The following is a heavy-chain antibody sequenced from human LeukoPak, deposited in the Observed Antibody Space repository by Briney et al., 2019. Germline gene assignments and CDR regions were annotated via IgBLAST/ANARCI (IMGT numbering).Heavy chain of an antibody. D-gene: IGHD4-17*01. CDR3: ARLFGDLGWFDS. CDR1: GDSISNNNYY. J-gene: IGHJ5*01. CDR2: IYHSGST. Sequence: PSETLSLTCTVSGDSISNNNYYWDWIRQPPGKGLEWIGEIYHSGSTNYSPSLKSRVTISVDKSKNQFSLNLTSVTAADTAVYYCARLFGDLGWFDSWGQGTLVTVSS. V-gene: IGHV4-39*07.